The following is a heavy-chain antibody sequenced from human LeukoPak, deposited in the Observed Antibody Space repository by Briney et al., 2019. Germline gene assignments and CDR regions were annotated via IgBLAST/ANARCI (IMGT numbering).Heavy chain of an antibody. J-gene: IGHJ2*01. CDR3: ARIVAYYDSITDRYWYFEV. V-gene: IGHV4-34*01. CDR2: ISHGGST. D-gene: IGHD3-22*01. CDR1: GGSFRGFY. Sequence: PSETLSLTCAVYGGSFRGFYWSWVRQPPGKGLEWIGDISHGGSTNYNPSLKSRVTISVDTSKNQFSLKLSSMTAADTAVYYCARIVAYYDSITDRYWYFEVWGRGTLVTVSS.